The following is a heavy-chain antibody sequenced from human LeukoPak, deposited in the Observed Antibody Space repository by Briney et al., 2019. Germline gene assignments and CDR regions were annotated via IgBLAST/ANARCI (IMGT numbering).Heavy chain of an antibody. CDR2: IGTAGDT. D-gene: IGHD3-22*01. J-gene: IGHJ4*02. Sequence: PGGSLRVSCAASGFTFSSYDMHWVRQATGKGLEWVSAIGTAGDTYYPGSVKGRFTISRENAKNSLYLQMNSLRAGDTAVYYCAASPDSSGYYSYWGQGTLVTVSS. CDR3: AASPDSSGYYSY. CDR1: GFTFSSYD. V-gene: IGHV3-13*01.